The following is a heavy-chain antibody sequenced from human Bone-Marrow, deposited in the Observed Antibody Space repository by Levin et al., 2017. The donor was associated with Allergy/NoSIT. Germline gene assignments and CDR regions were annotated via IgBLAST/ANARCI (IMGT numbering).Heavy chain of an antibody. CDR2: ISSNGGST. CDR1: GFTFSSYA. Sequence: GESLKISCAASGFTFSSYAMHWVRQAPGKGLEYVSAISSNGGSTYYANSVKGRFTISRDNSKNTLYLQMGSLRAEDMAVYYCARTPYDWGQGTLVTVSS. CDR3: ARTPYD. J-gene: IGHJ4*02. D-gene: IGHD2-2*01. V-gene: IGHV3-64*01.